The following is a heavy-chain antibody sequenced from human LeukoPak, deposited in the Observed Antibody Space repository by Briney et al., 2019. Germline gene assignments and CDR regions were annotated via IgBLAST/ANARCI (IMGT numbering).Heavy chain of an antibody. V-gene: IGHV3-23*01. J-gene: IGHJ3*02. D-gene: IGHD6-6*01. CDR1: GFTFSTYN. CDR2: ISATGGEI. CDR3: VRRDIYTTSSWGAFDI. Sequence: GGSLRLSCSASGFTFSTYNMNWVRQVPGRRPDWVSSISATGGEIFYADSVKGRFTISRDNSNNMVYLQMDSLRTDDTALYYCVRRDIYTTSSWGAFDIWGQGTLVTVSS.